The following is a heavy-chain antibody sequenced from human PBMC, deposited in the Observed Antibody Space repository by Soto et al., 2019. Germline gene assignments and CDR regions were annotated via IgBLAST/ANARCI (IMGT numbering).Heavy chain of an antibody. D-gene: IGHD5-12*01. CDR1: GGTFSSYT. Sequence: QVQLVQSGAEVKKPGSSVTVSCKASGGTFSSYTISWVRQAPGQGLEWMGGIIPIFGTANYAQKFQGRVTITADESTSTGYMELSSLRSEDTAVYYCARGNHRWLQLWYFDLLGRGTLVTASS. J-gene: IGHJ2*01. CDR2: IIPIFGTA. V-gene: IGHV1-69*12. CDR3: ARGNHRWLQLWYFDL.